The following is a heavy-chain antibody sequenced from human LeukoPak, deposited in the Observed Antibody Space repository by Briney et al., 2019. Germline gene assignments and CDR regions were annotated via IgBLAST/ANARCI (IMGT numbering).Heavy chain of an antibody. CDR3: ASLCIAAAGDHFDY. V-gene: IGHV4-34*01. D-gene: IGHD6-13*01. CDR1: GGSFSGYY. CDR2: INHSGST. Sequence: PSETLSLTCAVYGGSFSGYYWSWIRQPPGKGLEWIGEINHSGSTNYNPSLKSRVTISVDTSKNQFSLKLSSVTAADTAVYYCASLCIAAAGDHFDYWGQGTLVTVSS. J-gene: IGHJ4*02.